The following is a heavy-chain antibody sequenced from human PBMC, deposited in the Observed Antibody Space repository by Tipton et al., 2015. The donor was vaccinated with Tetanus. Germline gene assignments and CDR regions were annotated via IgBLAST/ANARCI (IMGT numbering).Heavy chain of an antibody. D-gene: IGHD5-18*01. CDR2: VYYTGKT. CDR3: ARGPLETARHFDF. V-gene: IGHV4-31*03. J-gene: IGHJ4*02. Sequence: TLSLTCSVSGGSLITGGHYWSWLRQLPGKGLEWIGCVYYTGKTYSNPSLQTRLTMSVDTSKDQFSLRLTSVTAADTAIYYCARGPLETARHFDFWGQGTLVTVST. CDR1: GGSLITGGHY.